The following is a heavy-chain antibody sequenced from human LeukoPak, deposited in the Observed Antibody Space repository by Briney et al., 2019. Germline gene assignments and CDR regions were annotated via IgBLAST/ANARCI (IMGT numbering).Heavy chain of an antibody. V-gene: IGHV3-23*01. CDR1: GFTFSSYA. CDR3: AKDLYLSSFYYDSRGGGGFDY. D-gene: IGHD3-22*01. Sequence: GGSLRLSCAASGFTFSSYAMSWVRQAPGKGLEWVSAISGSGGSTYYADSVKGRFTIYRDNFKNTLYLQMNSLRDEDTAVYYCAKDLYLSSFYYDSRGGGGFDYWGQGTLVTVSS. J-gene: IGHJ4*02. CDR2: ISGSGGST.